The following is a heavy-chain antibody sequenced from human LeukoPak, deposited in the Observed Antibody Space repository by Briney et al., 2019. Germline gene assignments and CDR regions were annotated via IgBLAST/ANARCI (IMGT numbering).Heavy chain of an antibody. D-gene: IGHD3-10*01. J-gene: IGHJ4*02. CDR2: ISSSGSTI. CDR1: GFTFSDYY. Sequence: GGSLRLSCAASGFTFSDYYMSWIRQAPGKGLEWVSYISSSGSTIYYADSVKGRFTISRDNAKNSLYLQMNSLRAEDTARYYCAIAPFYYGSGSYFRYFDYWGQGTLVTVCS. CDR3: AIAPFYYGSGSYFRYFDY. V-gene: IGHV3-11*04.